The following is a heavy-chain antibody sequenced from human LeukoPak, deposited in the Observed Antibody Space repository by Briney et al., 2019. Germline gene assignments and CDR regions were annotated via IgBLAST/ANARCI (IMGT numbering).Heavy chain of an antibody. CDR3: AREATRSGSSDYYHFVY. CDR2: IKQDGSEK. CDR1: GFTFSNYW. V-gene: IGHV3-7*03. D-gene: IGHD3-22*01. Sequence: PGGSLRLSCVASGFTFSNYWMSWVRQAPGKGPEWVASIKQDGSEKFYVDSVKGRFTISKDNAKNSLYLQMNSLRAEDTAVYYCAREATRSGSSDYYHFVYWGQGTLVTVSS. J-gene: IGHJ4*02.